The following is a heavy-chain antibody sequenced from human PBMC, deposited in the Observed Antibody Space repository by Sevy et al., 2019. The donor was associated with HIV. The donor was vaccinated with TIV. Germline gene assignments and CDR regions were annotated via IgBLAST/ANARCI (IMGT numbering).Heavy chain of an antibody. CDR2: IYTGGST. J-gene: IGHJ4*02. CDR1: GGSISSYY. Sequence: SETLSLTCTVSGGSISSYYWSWIRQPAGKGLEWIGRIYTGGSTNYNPSLKSRVTMSVDTSKNQFSLKLSSVTAADTAVYYCARDLGVTAGTASIFDYWGQGTLVTVSS. CDR3: ARDLGVTAGTASIFDY. D-gene: IGHD6-13*01. V-gene: IGHV4-4*07.